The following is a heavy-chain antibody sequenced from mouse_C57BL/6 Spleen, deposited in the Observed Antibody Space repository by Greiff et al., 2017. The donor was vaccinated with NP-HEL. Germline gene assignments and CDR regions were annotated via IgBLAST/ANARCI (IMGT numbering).Heavy chain of an antibody. CDR2: ISSGGSYT. D-gene: IGHD1-1*01. CDR1: GFTFSSYG. CDR3: ARRVLRRGFAY. J-gene: IGHJ3*01. V-gene: IGHV5-6*02. Sequence: EVKLVESGGDLVKPGGSLKLSCAASGFTFSSYGMSWVRQTPDKRLEWVATISSGGSYTYYPDSVKGRFTISRDNAKNTLYLQMSSLKSEDTAMYYCARRVLRRGFAYWGQGTLVTVSA.